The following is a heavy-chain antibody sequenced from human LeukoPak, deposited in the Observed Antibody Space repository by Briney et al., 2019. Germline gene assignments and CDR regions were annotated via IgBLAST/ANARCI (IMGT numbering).Heavy chain of an antibody. J-gene: IGHJ3*02. D-gene: IGHD3-3*01. Sequence: PGRSLRLSCAASGFTFSSYGMHWVRQAPGKGLEWVAVIWYDGSNKYYADSVKGRFTISRDNSKNTLYLQMNSLRAEDTAVYYCAREPITIFGTAFDIWGQGTMVTVSS. V-gene: IGHV3-33*01. CDR2: IWYDGSNK. CDR1: GFTFSSYG. CDR3: AREPITIFGTAFDI.